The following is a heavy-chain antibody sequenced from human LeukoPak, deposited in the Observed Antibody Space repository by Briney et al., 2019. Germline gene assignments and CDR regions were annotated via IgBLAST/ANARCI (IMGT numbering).Heavy chain of an antibody. CDR1: GGSITSNSYY. CDR2: LYYTGST. CDR3: ARAIYDSSGFYQDYAFDI. D-gene: IGHD3-22*01. J-gene: IGHJ3*02. Sequence: SETLSLTCTVSGGSITSNSYYWAWIRQPPGKGLEWIGSLYYTGSTNYSPSLKSRVTISGDTSKNQFSLKLNSVTAADTAVYSCARAIYDSSGFYQDYAFDIWGQGTMVTVSS. V-gene: IGHV4-39*01.